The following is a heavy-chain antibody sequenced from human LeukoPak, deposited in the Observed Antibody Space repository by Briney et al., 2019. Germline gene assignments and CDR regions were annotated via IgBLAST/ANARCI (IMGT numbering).Heavy chain of an antibody. V-gene: IGHV4-59*08. D-gene: IGHD6-19*01. CDR1: ADSLNSHY. Sequence: PSETLSLTCTVSADSLNSHYWSWIRQPPGRGPEWIAYISYTRDTNYDSSLRSRVTISIDASTTQFSLRLSSMTAADTAVYYCAAITPPDSDKGWPFFEHWSQGTLVTVAS. CDR2: ISYTRDT. J-gene: IGHJ4*02. CDR3: AAITPPDSDKGWPFFEH.